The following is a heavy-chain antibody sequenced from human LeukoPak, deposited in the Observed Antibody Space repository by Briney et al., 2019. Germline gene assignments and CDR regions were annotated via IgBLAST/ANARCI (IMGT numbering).Heavy chain of an antibody. CDR3: AKDPSSLGAAGSIYFDH. V-gene: IGHV3-23*01. D-gene: IGHD6-13*01. Sequence: GGSRRLSCAASGFSFSSYAMSWVRQAPGKGLEWVSGISGNGGSTYYADSVKGRFTISRDNSKNTLYLQMNSLRAEDTAVYYCAKDPSSLGAAGSIYFDHWGQGTQVTVSS. J-gene: IGHJ4*02. CDR1: GFSFSSYA. CDR2: ISGNGGST.